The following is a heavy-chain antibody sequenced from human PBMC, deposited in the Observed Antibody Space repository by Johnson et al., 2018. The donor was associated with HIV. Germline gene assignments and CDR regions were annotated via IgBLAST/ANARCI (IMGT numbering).Heavy chain of an antibody. Sequence: EKLVESGGGLVQPGGSLRLSCAASGFTVSSSYMSWVRQAPGKGLEWVSVLYSGGSRYYADSVKGRFIISRDNSKNTLYLQMGSLRAEDMAVYYCAREGLIVGATLGAFDIWGQGTMVIVSS. CDR1: GFTVSSSY. J-gene: IGHJ3*02. CDR2: LYSGGSR. V-gene: IGHV3-66*02. D-gene: IGHD1-26*01. CDR3: AREGLIVGATLGAFDI.